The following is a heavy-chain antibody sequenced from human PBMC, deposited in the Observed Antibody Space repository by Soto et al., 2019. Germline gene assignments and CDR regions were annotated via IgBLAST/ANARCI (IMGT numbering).Heavy chain of an antibody. D-gene: IGHD1-1*01. CDR3: ARDLAWKRGKVGRYYYGMDV. CDR1: GFIFSDYY. CDR2: ISTRSTYT. Sequence: GGSLRLSCAASGFIFSDYYMSWVRQTPGKGLEWISYISTRSTYTNYADSVKGRFTISRDNTKNSLYLQMDSLRVEDTAVYYCARDLAWKRGKVGRYYYGMDVWGQGTTVTVSS. V-gene: IGHV3-11*06. J-gene: IGHJ6*02.